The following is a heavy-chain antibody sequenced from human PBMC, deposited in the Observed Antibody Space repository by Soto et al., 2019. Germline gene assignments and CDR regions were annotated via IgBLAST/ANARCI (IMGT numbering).Heavy chain of an antibody. D-gene: IGHD6-6*01. V-gene: IGHV3-23*01. Sequence: GGSLRLSCVASGFTFRAFAMNWVRQAPGKGLEWVSTISGGAAATYADSVKGRFTISRDNSKNTVYLQMNSLTPGDTAIYYCTKGSHIAARPFYFDFWGQGTLVTVSS. CDR3: TKGSHIAARPFYFDF. CDR1: GFTFRAFA. J-gene: IGHJ4*02. CDR2: ISGGAAA.